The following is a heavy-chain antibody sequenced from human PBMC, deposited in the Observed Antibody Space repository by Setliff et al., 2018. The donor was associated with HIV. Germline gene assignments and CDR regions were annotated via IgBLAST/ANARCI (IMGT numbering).Heavy chain of an antibody. CDR1: GGSISSSSYY. Sequence: SETLSLTCTVSGGSISSSSYYWGWIRQPPGKGLEWIGSIYYSGSTYYNSSLKSRVTISVDTSKNQFSLKLSSVTAADTAVYYCARQRSYYYYYMDVWGKGTTVTVSS. J-gene: IGHJ6*03. V-gene: IGHV4-39*01. CDR3: ARQRSYYYYYMDV. CDR2: IYYSGST.